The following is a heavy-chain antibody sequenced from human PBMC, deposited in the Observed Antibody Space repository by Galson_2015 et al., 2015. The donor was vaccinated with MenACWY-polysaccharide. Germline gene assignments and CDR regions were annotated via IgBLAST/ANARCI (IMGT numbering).Heavy chain of an antibody. CDR2: TNSDGRST. V-gene: IGHV3-74*01. CDR3: ARSKFSSGYFVRAFDI. Sequence: WVSRTNSDGRSTTHADSVKGRFTISRDNAKNTLFLQMNSLRAEDTAIYYCARSKFSSGYFVRAFDIWGQGTMVTVSS. D-gene: IGHD3-22*01. J-gene: IGHJ3*02.